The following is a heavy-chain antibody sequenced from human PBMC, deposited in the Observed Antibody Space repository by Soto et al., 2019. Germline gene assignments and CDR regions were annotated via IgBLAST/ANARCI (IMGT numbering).Heavy chain of an antibody. CDR1: GFTFSSYS. CDR2: ISSSSSYI. D-gene: IGHD3-9*01. V-gene: IGHV3-21*01. J-gene: IGHJ4*02. Sequence: EVQLVESGEGLVKPGGSLRLSCAASGFTFSSYSMNWVRQAPGKGLEWVSSISSSSSYIYYADSVKGRFTISRDNAKNSLYLQMNSLRAEDTAVYYCASGMYYDILTGYPTRRENDYWGQGTLVTVSS. CDR3: ASGMYYDILTGYPTRRENDY.